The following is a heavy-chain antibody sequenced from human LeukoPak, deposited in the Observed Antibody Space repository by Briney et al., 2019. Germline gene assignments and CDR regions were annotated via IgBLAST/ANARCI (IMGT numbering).Heavy chain of an antibody. CDR2: IYYSGST. Sequence: PSETLSLTCAVYGGSFSGYYWSWIRQPPGKGLEWIGYIYYSGSTNYNPSLKSRVTISVDTSKNQFSLKLSSVTAADTAVYYCARYSSGWYQNAFDIWGQGTMVTVSS. CDR1: GGSFSGYY. CDR3: ARYSSGWYQNAFDI. D-gene: IGHD6-19*01. V-gene: IGHV4-59*01. J-gene: IGHJ3*02.